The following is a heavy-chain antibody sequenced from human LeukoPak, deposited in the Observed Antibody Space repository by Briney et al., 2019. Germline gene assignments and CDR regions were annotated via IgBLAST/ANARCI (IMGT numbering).Heavy chain of an antibody. CDR2: IRYDGGNK. CDR1: GFTFSACG. J-gene: IGHJ4*02. CDR3: AKELASGSYPDFDY. Sequence: PGGSLRLSCAASGFTFSACGMHWVRQAPGKGLEWVTFIRYDGGNKYYADAVKGRFTISRDDSKDTLYLQMNSLRTEDTAVYYCAKELASGSYPDFDYWGQGTLVTVSS. D-gene: IGHD1-26*01. V-gene: IGHV3-30*02.